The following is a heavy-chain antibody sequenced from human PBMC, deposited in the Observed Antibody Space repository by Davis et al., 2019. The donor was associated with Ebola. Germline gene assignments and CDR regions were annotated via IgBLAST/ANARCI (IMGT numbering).Heavy chain of an antibody. J-gene: IGHJ4*02. D-gene: IGHD1-26*01. CDR1: GFTFSSYA. CDR2: ISYDGSNK. V-gene: IGHV3-30-3*01. Sequence: GESLKISCAVSGFTFSSYAMHWVRQAPGKGLEWVAVISYDGSNKYYADSVKGRFTISRDNSKNTLYLQMNSLRAEDTAVYYCARALPSGSYGEFDYWGQGTLVTVSS. CDR3: ARALPSGSYGEFDY.